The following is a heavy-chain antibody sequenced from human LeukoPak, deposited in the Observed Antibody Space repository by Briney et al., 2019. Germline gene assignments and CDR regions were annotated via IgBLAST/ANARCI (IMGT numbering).Heavy chain of an antibody. Sequence: ASVKVSCKASGYTFTGYYMHWVRQAPGQGLEWMGWINPNSGGTKYAQKLQGRVTMTRDTSISTAYMELSSLRSDDTAVYYCAAPRYCSGGSCYPSFDNWGQGTLVTVSS. V-gene: IGHV1-2*02. CDR1: GYTFTGYY. J-gene: IGHJ4*02. D-gene: IGHD2-15*01. CDR3: AAPRYCSGGSCYPSFDN. CDR2: INPNSGGT.